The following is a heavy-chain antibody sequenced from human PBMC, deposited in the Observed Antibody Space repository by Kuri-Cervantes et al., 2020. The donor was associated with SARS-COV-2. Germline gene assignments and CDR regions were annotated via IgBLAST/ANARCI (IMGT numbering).Heavy chain of an antibody. D-gene: IGHD6-13*01. J-gene: IGHJ4*02. Sequence: GESLKISCAASGFTFSSYAMSWVRQAPGKGLKWVSAISGSGGSTYYADSVKGRFTISRDNSRNTLYLQMNSLRAEDTAVYYCARVRGGGRAAAGLDYWGQGTLVTVSS. CDR3: ARVRGGGRAAAGLDY. CDR2: ISGSGGST. CDR1: GFTFSSYA. V-gene: IGHV3-23*01.